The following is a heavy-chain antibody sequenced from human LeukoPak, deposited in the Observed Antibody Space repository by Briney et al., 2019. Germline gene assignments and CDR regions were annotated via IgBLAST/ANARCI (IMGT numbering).Heavy chain of an antibody. CDR2: IYYSGST. J-gene: IGHJ4*02. V-gene: IGHV4-39*07. CDR3: ARVGDDSSGYIFDY. Sequence: SETLSLTCTVSGGSISSSSYYWGWIRQPPGKGLEWIGSIYYSGSTYYNPSLKSRVTISVDTSKNQFSLKLSSVTAADTAVYYCARVGDDSSGYIFDYWGQGTLVTVSS. D-gene: IGHD3-22*01. CDR1: GGSISSSSYY.